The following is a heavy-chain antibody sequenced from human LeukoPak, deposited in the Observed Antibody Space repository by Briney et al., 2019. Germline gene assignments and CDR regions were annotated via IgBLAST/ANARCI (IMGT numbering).Heavy chain of an antibody. J-gene: IGHJ4*02. CDR2: ISSSSSYI. CDR3: AREGDSSSYFDY. V-gene: IGHV3-21*01. CDR1: GFTFSSYS. Sequence: GGSLRLSCAASGFTFSSYSMNWVRQAPGKGLEWVSSISSSSSYIYYADSVKGRFTISRDNAKNSLYLQMNSLRADDTAVYYCAREGDSSSYFDYWGQGTLVTVSS. D-gene: IGHD3-22*01.